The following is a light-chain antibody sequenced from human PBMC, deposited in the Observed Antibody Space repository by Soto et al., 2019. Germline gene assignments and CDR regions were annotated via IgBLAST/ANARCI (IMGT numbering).Light chain of an antibody. CDR1: QGIGND. CDR2: AAS. CDR3: LQTKADTCT. V-gene: IGKV1-17*01. J-gene: IGKJ2*02. Sequence: DIQMTQSPSSLSASIGDRVTVTCRASQGIGNDLGWYQQKPGKAPKRLIFAASSLQSGVPSRFSGSGSGTQFTLTISSLQPDDFATYFCLQTKADTCTFGQGTKLEIK.